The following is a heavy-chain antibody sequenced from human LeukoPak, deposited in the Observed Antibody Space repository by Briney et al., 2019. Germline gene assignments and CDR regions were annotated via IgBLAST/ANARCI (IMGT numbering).Heavy chain of an antibody. CDR2: INWNGGST. CDR3: ARLDTAMVNGDY. Sequence: PGGSLRLSCAASGFTFDDYGMSWVRQAPGKGLEWVSGINWNGGSTGYADSVKGRFIISRDNAKNSLYLQMNSLRAEDTAMYYCARLDTAMVNGDYRGQGTLVTVSS. J-gene: IGHJ4*02. D-gene: IGHD5-18*01. V-gene: IGHV3-20*04. CDR1: GFTFDDYG.